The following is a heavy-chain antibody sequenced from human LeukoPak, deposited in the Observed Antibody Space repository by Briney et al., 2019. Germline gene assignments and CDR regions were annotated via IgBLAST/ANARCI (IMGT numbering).Heavy chain of an antibody. CDR3: ARVLVEQQLFPAIYYYYYMDV. Sequence: ASVKVSCKASGYTFTSYDINWVRQATGQGREWMGWMNPNRGNTGYAQKFQGRVTMTRNTSISTAYMELSSLRSEDTAVYYCARVLVEQQLFPAIYYYYYMDVWGKGTTVTTSS. J-gene: IGHJ6*03. V-gene: IGHV1-8*01. CDR2: MNPNRGNT. D-gene: IGHD6-13*01. CDR1: GYTFTSYD.